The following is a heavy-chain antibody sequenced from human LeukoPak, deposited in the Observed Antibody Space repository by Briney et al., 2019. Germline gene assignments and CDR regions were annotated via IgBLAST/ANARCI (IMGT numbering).Heavy chain of an antibody. CDR1: GFTFSSYA. CDR3: AKDSRCSSTSCSYYYYGMDV. Sequence: GGSLRLSCAASGFTFSSYAMGWVRQAPGKGLEWVSAISGSGGSTYYADSVKGRFTISRDNSKNTLYLQMNSLRAEDTAVYYCAKDSRCSSTSCSYYYYGMDVWGQGTTVTVSS. D-gene: IGHD2-2*01. V-gene: IGHV3-23*01. CDR2: ISGSGGST. J-gene: IGHJ6*02.